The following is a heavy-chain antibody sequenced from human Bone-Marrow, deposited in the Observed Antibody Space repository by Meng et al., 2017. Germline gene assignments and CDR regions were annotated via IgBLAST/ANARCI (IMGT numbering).Heavy chain of an antibody. V-gene: IGHV6-1*01. D-gene: IGHD1-26*01. CDR2: TYYRSKWYN. CDR1: GDSVSSNSAA. J-gene: IGHJ6*02. Sequence: SQTLSLTCAISGDSVSSNSAAWNWIRQSPSRGLEWLGRTYYRSKWYNDYAVSVKSRITINPDTSKNQFSLQLNSVTPEDTAVYYCARGGGSREGAHGGNYYYYYGMDVWGQGTTVTVSS. CDR3: ARGGGSREGAHGGNYYYYYGMDV.